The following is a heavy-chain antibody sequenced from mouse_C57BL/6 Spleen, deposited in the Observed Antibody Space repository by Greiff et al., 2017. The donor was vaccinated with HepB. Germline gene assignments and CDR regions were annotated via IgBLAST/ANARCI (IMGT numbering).Heavy chain of an antibody. V-gene: IGHV2-2*01. D-gene: IGHD1-1*01. CDR3: ASYGSSYEYFDV. CDR2: IWSGGST. J-gene: IGHJ1*03. CDR1: GFSLTSYG. Sequence: QVQLQQSGPGLVQPSQSLSITCTVSGFSLTSYGVHWVRQSPGKGLEWLGVIWSGGSTDYNAAFISRLSISKDNSKSQVFFKMNSLQADDTAIYYCASYGSSYEYFDVWGTGTTVTVSS.